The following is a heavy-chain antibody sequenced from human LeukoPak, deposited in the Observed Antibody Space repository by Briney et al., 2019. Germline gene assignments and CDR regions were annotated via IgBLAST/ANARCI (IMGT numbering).Heavy chain of an antibody. CDR3: ARARIRPHATYYYDSSGHPSLDY. V-gene: IGHV1-2*02. J-gene: IGHJ4*02. D-gene: IGHD3-22*01. CDR1: GYTFTSYY. CDR2: INPNSGGT. Sequence: ASVKVSCKASGYTFTSYYIHWMRQAPGQGLEWMGWINPNSGGTNYAQKFQGRVTMTRDTSISTAYMELSRLRSDDTAVYYCARARIRPHATYYYDSSGHPSLDYWGQGTLVTVSS.